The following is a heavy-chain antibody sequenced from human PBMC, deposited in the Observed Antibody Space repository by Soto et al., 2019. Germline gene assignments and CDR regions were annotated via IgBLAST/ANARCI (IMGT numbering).Heavy chain of an antibody. CDR2: ISDDGSNK. CDR1: GLTFSGYG. Sequence: GGSLRLSCAASGLTFSGYGLHWVRQAPGKGLEWVAVISDDGSNKYYADSVKGRFTISRDNSKNTLYLQMNSLRPEDTAVYYCAKGRVPASAWYRTIGYWGQGTLVTVS. J-gene: IGHJ4*02. CDR3: AKGRVPASAWYRTIGY. V-gene: IGHV3-30*18. D-gene: IGHD6-19*01.